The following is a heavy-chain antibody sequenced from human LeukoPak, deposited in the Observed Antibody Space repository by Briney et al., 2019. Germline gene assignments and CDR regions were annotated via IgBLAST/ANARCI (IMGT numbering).Heavy chain of an antibody. CDR1: GFTFSTYG. D-gene: IGHD3-9*01. CDR2: IGTAGDT. J-gene: IGHJ4*02. Sequence: GGSLRLSCAASGFTFSTYGMHWVRQATGKGLEWVSAIGTAGDTYYPGSVKGRFTISRENAKNSLYLQMNSLRAGDTAVYYCARGSRDILTGYYSFDYWGQGTLVTVSS. CDR3: ARGSRDILTGYYSFDY. V-gene: IGHV3-13*01.